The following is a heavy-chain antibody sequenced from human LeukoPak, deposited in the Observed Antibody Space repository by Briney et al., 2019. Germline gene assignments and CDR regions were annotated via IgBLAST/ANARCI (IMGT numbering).Heavy chain of an antibody. CDR3: TADLRL. CDR2: IKSKTDGGTT. J-gene: IGHJ1*01. CDR1: GFTFNTAW. D-gene: IGHD3-16*01. V-gene: IGHV3-15*01. Sequence: GSLRLSCAVSGFTFNTAWMSGVRQAPGKGLEYIGRIKSKTDGGTTYYAAPVKGRFTISRDDSKNTLYLKVNGLKIEDTALYYCTADLRLWGQGTLVTVSS.